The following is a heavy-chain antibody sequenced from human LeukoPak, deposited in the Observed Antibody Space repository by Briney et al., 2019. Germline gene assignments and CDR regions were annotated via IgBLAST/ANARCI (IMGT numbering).Heavy chain of an antibody. V-gene: IGHV3-30-3*01. CDR2: ISYDGSNK. D-gene: IGHD6-19*01. J-gene: IGHJ4*02. Sequence: GGSLRLSCAASGFTFSSYAMHWVRQAPGKGLEWVAVISYDGSNKYYADSVKGRFTISRDNSKNTLYLQMNSLRAEDTAVYYCARERGEEYSSGWYKTNFFDTWGQGTRVTVSS. CDR3: ARERGEEYSSGWYKTNFFDT. CDR1: GFTFSSYA.